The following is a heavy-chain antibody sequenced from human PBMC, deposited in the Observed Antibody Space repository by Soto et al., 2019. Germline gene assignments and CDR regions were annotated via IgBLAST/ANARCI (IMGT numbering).Heavy chain of an antibody. J-gene: IGHJ4*02. CDR1: GFTFSSYS. CDR2: IFVSSTTI. Sequence: EAQLVESGGGLVQPGGSLRLSCVASGFTFSSYSMVWVRQAPGKGLEWIAYIFVSSTTIHYADSVKGRFTVSRDNTQNSLFLLMNSLRAEDTAIYYCARDKDWAFDYWGQGTQVIVSS. CDR3: ARDKDWAFDY. D-gene: IGHD3-9*01. V-gene: IGHV3-48*01.